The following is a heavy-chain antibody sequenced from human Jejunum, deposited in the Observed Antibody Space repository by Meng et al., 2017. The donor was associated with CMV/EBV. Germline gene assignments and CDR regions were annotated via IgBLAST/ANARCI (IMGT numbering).Heavy chain of an antibody. Sequence: SCAPSGLTFSRYAMAWVRQAPGKGLEWVSDISDSGGSTYYADSVKGRFTIFRDNSKNTLYLQMNSLRVEDTAIYYCANLGSDLGYWGQGTLVTVSS. CDR3: ANLGSDLGY. CDR2: ISDSGGST. D-gene: IGHD2-21*01. CDR1: GLTFSRYA. J-gene: IGHJ4*02. V-gene: IGHV3-23*01.